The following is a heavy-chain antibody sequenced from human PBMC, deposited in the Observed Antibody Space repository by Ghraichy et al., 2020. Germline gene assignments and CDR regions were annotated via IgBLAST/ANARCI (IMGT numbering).Heavy chain of an antibody. CDR3: ARPNDFWSGYYTV. Sequence: TLSLTCAVYGGSFSGYYWSWIRQPPGKGLEWIGEINHSGSTNYNPSLKSRVTISVDTSKNQFSLKLSSVTAADTAVYYCARPNDFWSGYYTVWGQGTLVTVSS. D-gene: IGHD3-3*01. CDR2: INHSGST. CDR1: GGSFSGYY. V-gene: IGHV4-34*01. J-gene: IGHJ4*02.